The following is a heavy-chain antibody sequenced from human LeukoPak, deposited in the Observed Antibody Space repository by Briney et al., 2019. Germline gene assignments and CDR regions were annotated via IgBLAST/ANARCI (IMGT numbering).Heavy chain of an antibody. CDR1: GFNFSSYG. Sequence: PGRPLRLSCAASGFNFSSYGMHWVRQAPGKGLEWVAVISYDGRNKYYADSVKGRFTISRDNSKSTLYLQMNSLRAEDTAVYYCAKDKLEYYFDYWGQGNLVTVSS. J-gene: IGHJ4*02. V-gene: IGHV3-30*18. CDR3: AKDKLEYYFDY. D-gene: IGHD1-1*01. CDR2: ISYDGRNK.